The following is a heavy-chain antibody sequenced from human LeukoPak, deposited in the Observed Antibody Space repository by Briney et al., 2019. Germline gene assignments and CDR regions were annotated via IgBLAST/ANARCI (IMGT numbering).Heavy chain of an antibody. J-gene: IGHJ3*02. V-gene: IGHV4-39*07. D-gene: IGHD1-1*01. CDR2: IYYSGST. CDR1: GGSISSSSYY. CDR3: ARGTTGRRAVAFDI. Sequence: SETLSLTCTVSGGSISSSSYYWGWIRQPPGKGLEWIGSIYYSGSTYYNPSLKSRVTISVDTSKNQFSLKLSSVTAADTAVYYCARGTTGRRAVAFDIWGQGTMVTVSS.